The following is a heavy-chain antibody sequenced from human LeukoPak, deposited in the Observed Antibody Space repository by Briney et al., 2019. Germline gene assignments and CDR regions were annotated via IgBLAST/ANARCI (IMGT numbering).Heavy chain of an antibody. D-gene: IGHD3-10*01. CDR3: AKESYYYGSGARYNWFDP. CDR2: ISYDGSNK. J-gene: IGHJ5*02. Sequence: GGSLRLSCAASGFTFSSYGMHWVRQAPGKGLEWVAVISYDGSNKYYADSVKGRFTISRDNSKNTLYLQMNSLRAEDTAVYYCAKESYYYGSGARYNWFDPWGQGTLVTVSP. CDR1: GFTFSSYG. V-gene: IGHV3-30*18.